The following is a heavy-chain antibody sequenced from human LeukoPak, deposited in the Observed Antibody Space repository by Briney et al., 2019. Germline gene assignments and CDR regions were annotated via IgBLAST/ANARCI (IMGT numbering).Heavy chain of an antibody. D-gene: IGHD4-23*01. J-gene: IGHJ4*02. CDR1: GFTFSDYW. V-gene: IGHV3-15*01. Sequence: GGSLRLSCAASGFTFSDYWMHWVRQAPGEGREWVGRIKSKTDGGTTDYAAPVKGRFTISRDDSKNTLYLQMNSLKTEDTAVYYCARVPRLRGSNYFDYWGQGTLVTVSS. CDR3: ARVPRLRGSNYFDY. CDR2: IKSKTDGGTT.